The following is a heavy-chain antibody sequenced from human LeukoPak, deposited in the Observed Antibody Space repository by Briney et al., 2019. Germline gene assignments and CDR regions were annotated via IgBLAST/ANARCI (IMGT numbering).Heavy chain of an antibody. D-gene: IGHD6-13*01. CDR1: GYTLTELS. Sequence: ASVKVSCKVSGYTLTELSMHWVRQAPGKGLEWMGGFDPEDGETIYAQKSQGRVTMTEDTSTDTAYMELSSLRSEDTAVYYCATNGWAAAGFDYWGQGTLVTVSS. CDR2: FDPEDGET. CDR3: ATNGWAAAGFDY. V-gene: IGHV1-24*01. J-gene: IGHJ4*02.